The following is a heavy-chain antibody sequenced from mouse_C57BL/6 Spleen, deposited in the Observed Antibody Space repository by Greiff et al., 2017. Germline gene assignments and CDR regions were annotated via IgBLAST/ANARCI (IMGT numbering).Heavy chain of an antibody. CDR2: INPSSGYT. CDR1: GYTFTSYW. J-gene: IGHJ2*01. CDR3: ARSPYYYSSSGGYYFDY. D-gene: IGHD1-1*01. Sequence: QVQLQQSGAELAKPGASVKLSCKASGYTFTSYWMHWVKQRPGQGMEWIGYINPSSGYTKYNQKFKDKATLTADKSSSTAYMQLSSRTYEDSAVYYCARSPYYYSSSGGYYFDYWGQGTTLTVSS. V-gene: IGHV1-7*01.